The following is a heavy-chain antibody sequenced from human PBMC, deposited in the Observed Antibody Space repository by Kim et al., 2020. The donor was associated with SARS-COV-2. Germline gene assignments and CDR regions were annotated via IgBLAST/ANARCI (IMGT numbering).Heavy chain of an antibody. Sequence: SVKVSCKASGGSVSNFGINWVRQAPGQGLEWMGGIIPILGTVTYAQKFQGRVTITADGSTNSAYLELSSLKSEDTAMYYCGGDESTDVPFDFWGQGTLV. D-gene: IGHD3-16*01. CDR2: IIPILGTV. V-gene: IGHV1-69*13. CDR3: GGDESTDVPFDF. CDR1: GGSVSNFG. J-gene: IGHJ4*02.